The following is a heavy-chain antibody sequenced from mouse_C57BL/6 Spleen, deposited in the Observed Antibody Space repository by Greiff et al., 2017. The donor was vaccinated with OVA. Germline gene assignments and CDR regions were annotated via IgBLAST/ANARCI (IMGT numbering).Heavy chain of an antibody. CDR3: ARSPYYGSSPAWFAY. J-gene: IGHJ3*01. Sequence: VQLQQSGAELVKPGASVKISCKASGYAFSSYWMNWVKQRPGKGLEWIGQIYPGDGDTNYNGKFKGKATLTADKSSSTAYMQLSSLTSEDSAVYFCARSPYYGSSPAWFAYWGQGTLVTVSA. V-gene: IGHV1-80*01. CDR2: IYPGDGDT. CDR1: GYAFSSYW. D-gene: IGHD1-1*01.